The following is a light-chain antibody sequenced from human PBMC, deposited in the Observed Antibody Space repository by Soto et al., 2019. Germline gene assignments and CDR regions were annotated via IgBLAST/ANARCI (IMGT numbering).Light chain of an antibody. V-gene: IGLV2-23*02. CDR1: SSDVGSYNI. J-gene: IGLJ1*01. Sequence: QSALTQPASVSGSPGQSITISCTGTSSDVGSYNIVSWYQQHPGKAPKLMIYEVSKRPSGVSNRFSGSKSGNTASLTISGLQAEDEAYYYCCSYADSSNQGYVFGTGTKLTV. CDR2: EVS. CDR3: CSYADSSNQGYV.